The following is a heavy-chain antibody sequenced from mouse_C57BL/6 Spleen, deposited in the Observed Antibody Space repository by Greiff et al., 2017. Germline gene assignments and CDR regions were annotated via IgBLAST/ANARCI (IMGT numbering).Heavy chain of an antibody. J-gene: IGHJ4*01. CDR2: INPENGDT. CDR1: GFNFKDDY. CDR3: TLTTGYYYAMDY. D-gene: IGHD2-12*01. Sequence: EVQLQQSGAELVRPGASVKLSCTASGFNFKDDYMHWVKQRPEQGLEWIGWINPENGDTEYATKFQGKATITADTSSNTAYLQLSSLTSEDTAVYYCTLTTGYYYAMDYWGQGTSVTVSS. V-gene: IGHV14-4*01.